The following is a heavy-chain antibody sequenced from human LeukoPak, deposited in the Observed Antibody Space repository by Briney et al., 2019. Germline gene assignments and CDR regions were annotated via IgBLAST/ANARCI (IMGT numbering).Heavy chain of an antibody. V-gene: IGHV4-61*02. CDR1: GGSISSSSYY. Sequence: ESGPGLVKPSETLSLTCTVSGGSISSSSYYWSWIRQPAGKGLEWIGRIYTSGSTNYNPSLKSRVTISVDTSKNQFSLKLSSVTAADTAVYYCARVGLGPKDYWGQGTLVTVSS. CDR3: ARVGLGPKDY. CDR2: IYTSGST. J-gene: IGHJ4*02.